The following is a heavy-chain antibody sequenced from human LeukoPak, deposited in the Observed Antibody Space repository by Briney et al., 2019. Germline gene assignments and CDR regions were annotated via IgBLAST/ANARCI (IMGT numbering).Heavy chain of an antibody. CDR3: ARGGGYSYESDF. CDR2: ISNSITPK. CDR1: GFSFSDYS. D-gene: IGHD5-18*01. V-gene: IGHV3-48*01. Sequence: GGSLRLSCVASGFSFSDYSMNWVRQAPGKGLEWVSYISNSITPKYYADSVKGRFTISRDNAKNSLYLQMNSLRAEDTAVYYCARGGGYSYESDFWGRGTLVTVSS. J-gene: IGHJ4*02.